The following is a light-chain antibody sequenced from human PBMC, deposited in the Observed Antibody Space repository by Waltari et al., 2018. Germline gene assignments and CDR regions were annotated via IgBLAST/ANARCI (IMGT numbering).Light chain of an antibody. Sequence: EILLTQSPATLSLSPGERATLSCRASQSVSRYLAWYRQKPGQAPRLLIYDASNRATGIPPRFSGSGSGTDFTLTISSLEPEDFAVYYCQQRSNWPITFGPGTKVDIK. J-gene: IGKJ3*01. CDR2: DAS. V-gene: IGKV3-11*01. CDR3: QQRSNWPIT. CDR1: QSVSRY.